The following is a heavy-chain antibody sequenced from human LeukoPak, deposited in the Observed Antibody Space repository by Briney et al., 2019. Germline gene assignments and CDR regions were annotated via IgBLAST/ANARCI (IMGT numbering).Heavy chain of an antibody. CDR1: GFTFRNYL. Sequence: GGSLRLSCAASGFTFRNYLMNWVRQAPGRGLEWVATIKQDGSEKYYVESVRGRFTISRDNAEHSVYLQMNSLRAEDTAVYYCARENYCSSTSCSSDYFDYWGQGTLVTVSS. CDR3: ARENYCSSTSCSSDYFDY. CDR2: IKQDGSEK. J-gene: IGHJ4*02. V-gene: IGHV3-7*03. D-gene: IGHD2-2*01.